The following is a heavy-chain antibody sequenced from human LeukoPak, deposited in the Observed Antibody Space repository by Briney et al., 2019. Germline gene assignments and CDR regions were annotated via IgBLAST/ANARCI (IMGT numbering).Heavy chain of an antibody. D-gene: IGHD1-26*01. V-gene: IGHV3-30-3*01. CDR1: GFTFSSYA. Sequence: GGSLRLSCAASGFTFSSYAMHWVRQAPGKGLEWVAVISYDGSNKYYADSVKGRFTISRDNSKNTLYLQMNSLRAEDTAVYYCARGLAVRGRPLDYWGQGTLVTVSS. CDR2: ISYDGSNK. J-gene: IGHJ4*02. CDR3: ARGLAVRGRPLDY.